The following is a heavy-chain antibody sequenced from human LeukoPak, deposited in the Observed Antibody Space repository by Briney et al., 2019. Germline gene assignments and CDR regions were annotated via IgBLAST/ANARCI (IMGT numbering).Heavy chain of an antibody. CDR2: IKQDGSEK. D-gene: IGHD3-22*01. CDR3: ARDSSGYS. Sequence: GGSLRLSCAASGFTFSRSWMSWVRQAPGKGLEWVANIKQDGSEKYYVDSVKGRFTISRDNAKNSLYLQMNSLGAEDTAVYYCARDSSGYSWGQGTLVTVSS. J-gene: IGHJ5*02. CDR1: GFTFSRSW. V-gene: IGHV3-7*01.